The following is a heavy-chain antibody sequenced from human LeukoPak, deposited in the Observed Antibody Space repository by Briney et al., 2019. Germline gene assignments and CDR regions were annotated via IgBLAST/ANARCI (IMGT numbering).Heavy chain of an antibody. J-gene: IGHJ3*02. V-gene: IGHV1-8*02. Sequence: ASVKVSCKASGYTFSSYDINWVRQATGQGLEWMGWMNPNSGNTGYAQKFQGRVTMTEDTSTDTAYMELRSLRSDDTAVYYCARDRRYFDWLLSIRDAFDIWGQGTMVTVSS. CDR2: MNPNSGNT. CDR3: ARDRRYFDWLLSIRDAFDI. CDR1: GYTFSSYD. D-gene: IGHD3-9*01.